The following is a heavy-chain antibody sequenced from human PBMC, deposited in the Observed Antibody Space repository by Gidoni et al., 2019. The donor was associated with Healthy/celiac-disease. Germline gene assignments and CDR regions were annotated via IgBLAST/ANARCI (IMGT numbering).Heavy chain of an antibody. CDR1: GFTFSSYS. CDR3: ARADASFVDSC. CDR2: ISSSSSYI. Sequence: EMQPVESGGGLVKPGGSLRLSCTASGFTFSSYSINWVRQAPGKGLEWVSSISSSSSYIYDADSVKGRFTISRDNAKNSLYLQMNSLRAVDTAVYYCARADASFVDSCWGQGTLVTVSS. V-gene: IGHV3-21*01. D-gene: IGHD2-2*01. J-gene: IGHJ4*02.